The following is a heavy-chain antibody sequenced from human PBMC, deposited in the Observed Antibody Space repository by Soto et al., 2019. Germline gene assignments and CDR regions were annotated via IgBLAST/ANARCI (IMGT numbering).Heavy chain of an antibody. Sequence: SETLSLTCTVSGGSISSSSYYWGWIRQPPGKGLEWIGEINHSGSTNYNPSLKSRVTISVDTSKNQFSLKLSSVTAADTVVYYCARGYRERYSYGYRGFDPWGQGTLVTVSS. J-gene: IGHJ5*02. CDR3: ARGYRERYSYGYRGFDP. V-gene: IGHV4-39*07. CDR1: GGSISSSSYY. D-gene: IGHD5-18*01. CDR2: INHSGST.